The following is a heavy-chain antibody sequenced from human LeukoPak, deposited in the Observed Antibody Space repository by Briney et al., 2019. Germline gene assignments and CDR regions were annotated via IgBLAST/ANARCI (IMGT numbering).Heavy chain of an antibody. CDR1: GFIFSDYY. CDR3: ARDTRSSKTYYDSSGYYPDAFDI. CDR2: ISSRGSYT. V-gene: IGHV3-11*06. Sequence: GGSLRLSCAASGFIFSDYYMSWIRQAPGKGLEWVSYISSRGSYTNYADSVKGRFTISRDNAKNSLYLQMNTLRDEDTAVYYCARDTRSSKTYYDSSGYYPDAFDIWGQGTMVPVSS. D-gene: IGHD3-22*01. J-gene: IGHJ3*02.